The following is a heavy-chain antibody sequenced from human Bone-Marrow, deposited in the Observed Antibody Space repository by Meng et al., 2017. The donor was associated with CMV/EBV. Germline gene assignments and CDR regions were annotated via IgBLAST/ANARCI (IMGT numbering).Heavy chain of an antibody. CDR1: GYTFTSYG. Sequence: ASVKVSCKASGYTFTSYGISWVRQATGQGLEWMGWMNPNSGNTGYAQKFQGRVTMTRNTSISTAYMELSSLRSEDTAVYYCARTYLLRFLEWSLFLGYWGQGTLVTVSS. CDR3: ARTYLLRFLEWSLFLGY. J-gene: IGHJ4*02. D-gene: IGHD3-3*01. V-gene: IGHV1-8*02. CDR2: MNPNSGNT.